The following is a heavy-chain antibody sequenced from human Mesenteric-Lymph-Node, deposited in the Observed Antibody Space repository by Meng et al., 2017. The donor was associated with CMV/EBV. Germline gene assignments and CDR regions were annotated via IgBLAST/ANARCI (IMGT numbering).Heavy chain of an antibody. CDR3: ARGYGDIDGEGAFDI. J-gene: IGHJ3*02. CDR2: INSDGSST. Sequence: SGFTFSSYWMHWVRQAPGKGLVWVSRINSDGSSTSYADSVKGRFTISRDNAKNTLYLQMNSLRAEDTAVYYCARGYGDIDGEGAFDIWGQGTMATVSS. CDR1: GFTFSSYW. V-gene: IGHV3-74*01. D-gene: IGHD4-17*01.